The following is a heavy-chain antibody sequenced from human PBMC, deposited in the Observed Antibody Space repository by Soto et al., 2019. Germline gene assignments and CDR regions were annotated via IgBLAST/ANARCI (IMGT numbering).Heavy chain of an antibody. CDR3: ARGQDIVLMVYPRNYGMDV. D-gene: IGHD2-8*01. Sequence: GASVKVSCKASGYTFTSYDINWVRQATGQGLEWMGWMNPNSGNTGYAQKFQGRVTMTRNTSISTAYMELSSLRSEDTAVYYCARGQDIVLMVYPRNYGMDVWGQGTTVTVSS. J-gene: IGHJ6*02. V-gene: IGHV1-8*01. CDR1: GYTFTSYD. CDR2: MNPNSGNT.